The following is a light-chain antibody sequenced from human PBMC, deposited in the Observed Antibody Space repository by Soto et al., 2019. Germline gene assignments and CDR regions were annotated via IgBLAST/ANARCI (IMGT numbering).Light chain of an antibody. V-gene: IGKV2-28*01. J-gene: IGKJ2*01. Sequence: DIVVTQSPLSLPVTPGEPDSISCRSSQSLLHSNGYNYLDWYLQKPGQSPQLLIYLVSRRASGVPDRFSGSGSGTDFTLRIRRVEAEDVGLYFCMQALHTPYTFGLGSKLEIK. CDR1: QSLLHSNGYNY. CDR2: LVS. CDR3: MQALHTPYT.